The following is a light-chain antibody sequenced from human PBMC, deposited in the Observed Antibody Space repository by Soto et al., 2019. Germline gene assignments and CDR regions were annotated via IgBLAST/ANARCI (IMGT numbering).Light chain of an antibody. J-gene: IGKJ1*01. Sequence: EIVLTQSKGTLSLSPGERATLSCRASQSVSSSYLAWYQQKPGQAPRLLIYGASSRATGIPDRFSGSGSGTDFTLTISRLEPEDFAVYYCQQYGSSPWPFGQGTKVDIK. CDR1: QSVSSSY. CDR3: QQYGSSPWP. CDR2: GAS. V-gene: IGKV3-20*01.